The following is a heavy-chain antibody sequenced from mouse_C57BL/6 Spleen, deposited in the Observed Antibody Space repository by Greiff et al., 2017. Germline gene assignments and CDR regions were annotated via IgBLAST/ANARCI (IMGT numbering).Heavy chain of an antibody. CDR1: GYTFTDYY. Sequence: VQLQQSGPELVKPGASVKISCKASGYTFTDYYMNWVKQSHGKSLEWIGDINPNNGGTSYNQKFKGKATLTVDKSSSTAYMELRSLTSEDSAVYYCASHYGSSYAWFAYWGQGTLVTVSA. CDR2: INPNNGGT. J-gene: IGHJ3*01. D-gene: IGHD1-1*01. V-gene: IGHV1-26*01. CDR3: ASHYGSSYAWFAY.